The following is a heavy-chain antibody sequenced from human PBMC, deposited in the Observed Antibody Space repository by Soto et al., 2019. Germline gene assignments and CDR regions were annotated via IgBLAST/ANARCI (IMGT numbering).Heavy chain of an antibody. CDR3: AKDLKMGSYGSSSLDY. Sequence: GGSLRLSCAASGFTFSSYAMSWVRQAPGKGLEWVSAISGSGGSTYYADSVKGRFTISRDNSKNTLYLQMNSLRAEDTAVYYCAKDLKMGSYGSSSLDYWGQGTLVTVSS. J-gene: IGHJ4*02. V-gene: IGHV3-23*01. D-gene: IGHD6-6*01. CDR1: GFTFSSYA. CDR2: ISGSGGST.